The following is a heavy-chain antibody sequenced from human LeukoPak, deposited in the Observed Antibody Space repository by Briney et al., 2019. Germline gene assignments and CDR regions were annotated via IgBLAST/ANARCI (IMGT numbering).Heavy chain of an antibody. D-gene: IGHD5-12*01. CDR3: TSGYMVSES. CDR1: GFTFSTYN. Sequence: PGGSLRLSCAASGFTFSTYNMNWVRQAPGKGLEWLSCISGGSSSIYYADSVKGRFTISRDNAKNLLYLQMNSLRAEDTAVYYCTSGYMVSESLGQGTLVTVSS. V-gene: IGHV3-21*01. CDR2: ISGGSSSI. J-gene: IGHJ5*02.